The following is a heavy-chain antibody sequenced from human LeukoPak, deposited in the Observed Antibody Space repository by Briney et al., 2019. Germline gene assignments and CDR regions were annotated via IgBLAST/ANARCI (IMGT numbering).Heavy chain of an antibody. D-gene: IGHD5-24*01. CDR2: ISWDGFTT. CDR1: GFTFYDYA. CDR3: AKDRSLDGYNAFFDY. Sequence: GGSLRLSCVASGFTFYDYAMHWVRHAPGKGLEWVSLISWDGFTTYYADSVKGRFTISRDNSKNSLYLQMNSLRTEDTALYYCAKDRSLDGYNAFFDYWGQGTLVTVSS. J-gene: IGHJ4*02. V-gene: IGHV3-43D*04.